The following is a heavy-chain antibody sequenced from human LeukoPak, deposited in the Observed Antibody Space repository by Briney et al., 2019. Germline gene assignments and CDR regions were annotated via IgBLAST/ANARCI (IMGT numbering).Heavy chain of an antibody. V-gene: IGHV3-53*01. D-gene: IGHD4-17*01. CDR3: AANDYGDYAFDY. J-gene: IGHJ4*02. Sequence: PGGSLRLSCAASGFTFSSYAMSWVRQAPGKGLEWVSVIYSGGSTYYADSVKGRFTISRDNSKNTLYLQMNSLRAEDTAVYYCAANDYGDYAFDYWGQGTLVTVSS. CDR2: IYSGGST. CDR1: GFTFSSYA.